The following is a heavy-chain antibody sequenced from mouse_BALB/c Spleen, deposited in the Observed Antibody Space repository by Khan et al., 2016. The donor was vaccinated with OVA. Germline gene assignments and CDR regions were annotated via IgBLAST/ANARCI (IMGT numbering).Heavy chain of an antibody. CDR1: GFTFSSYS. CDR2: ISSGGDYT. D-gene: IGHD4-1*01. Sequence: VQLKQSGGDLVKPGGSLKLSCAASGFTFSSYSMSWVHQTPDKKLEWVASISSGGDYTYYPDIVKGRFTISRDNAKNTLYLQMSSLKSEDTAMYYCASHLTGSFAYWGQGTLVTVSA. CDR3: ASHLTGSFAY. J-gene: IGHJ3*01. V-gene: IGHV5-6*01.